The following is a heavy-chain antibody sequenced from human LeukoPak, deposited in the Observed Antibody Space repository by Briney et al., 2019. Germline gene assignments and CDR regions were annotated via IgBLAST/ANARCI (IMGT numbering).Heavy chain of an antibody. CDR2: ISAYNGNT. Sequence: VASVSVSCKASGYTFTSYGISWVRPAPGQGLEWMGWISAYNGNTNYAQKLQGRVTMTTDTSTSTAYMELRSLRSDDTAVYYCAREGYCSGGSCYPDAFDIWGQGTMVTVSS. J-gene: IGHJ3*02. CDR1: GYTFTSYG. V-gene: IGHV1-18*01. CDR3: AREGYCSGGSCYPDAFDI. D-gene: IGHD2-15*01.